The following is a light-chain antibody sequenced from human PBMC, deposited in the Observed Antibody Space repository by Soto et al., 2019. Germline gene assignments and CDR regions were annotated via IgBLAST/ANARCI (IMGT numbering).Light chain of an antibody. CDR3: QQYGSSPRT. CDR1: QSVSSSY. Sequence: EIVLTQSPGTLSLSPGERATRSCRASQSVSSSYLAWYQQKPGQAPRLLIYGASSRATGIPDRFSGSGSGTDFTLTISTLEPEDFAVYYCQQYGSSPRTFGQGTKLEIK. CDR2: GAS. V-gene: IGKV3-20*01. J-gene: IGKJ2*01.